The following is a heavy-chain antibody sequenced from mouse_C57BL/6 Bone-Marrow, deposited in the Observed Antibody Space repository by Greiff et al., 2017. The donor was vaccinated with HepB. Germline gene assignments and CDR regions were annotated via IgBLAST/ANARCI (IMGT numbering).Heavy chain of an antibody. J-gene: IGHJ3*01. CDR1: GYTFTSYW. D-gene: IGHD1-1*01. CDR3: ARGHYYGSSYRAY. V-gene: IGHV1-55*01. CDR2: IYPGSGST. Sequence: QVQLQQPGAELVKPGASVKMSCKASGYTFTSYWITWVKQRPGQGLEWIGDIYPGSGSTNYNEKFKSKATLTVDTSSSTAYMQLSSLTSEDSAVYYGARGHYYGSSYRAYWGQGTLVTVSA.